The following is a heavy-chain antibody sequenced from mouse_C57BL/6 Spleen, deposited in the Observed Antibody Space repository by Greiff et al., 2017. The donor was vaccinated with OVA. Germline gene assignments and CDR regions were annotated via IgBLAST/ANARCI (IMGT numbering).Heavy chain of an antibody. V-gene: IGHV5-9*01. CDR1: GFTFSSYT. CDR3: ARLLYFCSRSWFAY. J-gene: IGHJ3*01. CDR2: LSGGGGNT. D-gene: IGHD1-1*01. Sequence: EVKLMESGGGLVKPGGSLKLSCAASGFTFSSYTMSWVRQTPEKRLEWVATLSGGGGNTYYPESVKGRFTISRDNAKNNLYLQISMLSSEDTALYYGARLLYFCSRSWFAYWGQGTLVTVSA.